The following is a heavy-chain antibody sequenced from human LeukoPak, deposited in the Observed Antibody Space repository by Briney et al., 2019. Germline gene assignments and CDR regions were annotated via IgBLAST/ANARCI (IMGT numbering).Heavy chain of an antibody. CDR1: GDSVSSNRVA. V-gene: IGHV6-1*01. D-gene: IGHD1-1*01. CDR2: TYYRSKWNH. CDR3: AMDNWGDLYLDN. J-gene: IGHJ4*02. Sequence: PSQTLSLTCAISGDSVSSNRVAWNWIRQSPTRGLEWLGRTYYRSKWNHDYGVFVRGRITIYADTSKNEFHLHLNSVTPEDTAVYSCAMDNWGDLYLDNWGQGTLVTVSS.